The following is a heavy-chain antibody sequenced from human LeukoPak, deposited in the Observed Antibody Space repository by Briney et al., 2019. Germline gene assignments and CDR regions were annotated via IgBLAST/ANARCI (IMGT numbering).Heavy chain of an antibody. V-gene: IGHV3-30*19. Sequence: GGSLRLSCAASGFTFSTYGMHWVRQAPGKGLEWVAVISYDGSNKYYADSVKGRFTISRDNSKNTLYLQMNSLRAEDTAVYYCARDSGFWSGYSDYWGQGTLVTVSS. J-gene: IGHJ4*02. D-gene: IGHD3-3*01. CDR2: ISYDGSNK. CDR3: ARDSGFWSGYSDY. CDR1: GFTFSTYG.